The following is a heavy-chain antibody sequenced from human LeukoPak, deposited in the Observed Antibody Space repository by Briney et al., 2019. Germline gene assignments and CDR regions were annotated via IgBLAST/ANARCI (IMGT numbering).Heavy chain of an antibody. D-gene: IGHD5-12*01. CDR2: IKQDGSEK. Sequence: GGSLRRSCAASRFTLSNYWMSWVRQAPGKGLEWVANIKQDGSEKYYVDSVKGRFTISRDNAKNSMYLQMNSLRAEDTAVYYCARDGATFSGYDWYYYMDVWGKGTTVTVSS. CDR1: RFTLSNYW. V-gene: IGHV3-7*01. J-gene: IGHJ6*03. CDR3: ARDGATFSGYDWYYYMDV.